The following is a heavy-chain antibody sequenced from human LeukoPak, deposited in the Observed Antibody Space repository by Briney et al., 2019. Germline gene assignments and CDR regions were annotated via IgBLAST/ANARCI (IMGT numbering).Heavy chain of an antibody. Sequence: GGSLRLSCAASGFTFSSYAMSWVRQAPGKGLEWVSAISGSGDNTYYADSVKDRFTISRDNSKKTLYLQVNSLRAEDTAIYNCAKVGLGYCSSTSCRGGYYFDYWGQGTLVTVSS. CDR1: GFTFSSYA. D-gene: IGHD2-2*01. J-gene: IGHJ4*02. CDR2: ISGSGDNT. CDR3: AKVGLGYCSSTSCRGGYYFDY. V-gene: IGHV3-23*01.